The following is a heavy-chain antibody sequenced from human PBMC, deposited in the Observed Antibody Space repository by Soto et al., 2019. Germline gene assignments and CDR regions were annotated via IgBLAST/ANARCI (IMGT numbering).Heavy chain of an antibody. CDR3: ARDQARLHKGTYYYYGMDV. Sequence: GGSLRLSCAASGFTFSSYSMNWVRQAPGKGLEWVSYISSSSSTIYYADSVKGRFTISRDNAKNSLYLQMNSLRDEDTAVYYCARDQARLHKGTYYYYGMDVWGQGTTVTVSS. CDR1: GFTFSSYS. CDR2: ISSSSSTI. J-gene: IGHJ6*02. V-gene: IGHV3-48*02. D-gene: IGHD4-4*01.